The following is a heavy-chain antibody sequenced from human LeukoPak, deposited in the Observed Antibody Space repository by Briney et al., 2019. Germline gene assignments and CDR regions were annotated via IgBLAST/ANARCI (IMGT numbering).Heavy chain of an antibody. J-gene: IGHJ6*02. CDR2: IYYSGST. CDR1: GFTFSNYW. V-gene: IGHV4-59*08. Sequence: GSLRLSCAASGFTFSNYWMNWVRQAPGKGLEWIGYIYYSGSTNYNPSLKSRVTISVDTSKNQFSLKLSSVTAADTAVYYCATSTTGYYYGMDVWGQGTTVTVSS. D-gene: IGHD1-1*01. CDR3: ATSTTGYYYGMDV.